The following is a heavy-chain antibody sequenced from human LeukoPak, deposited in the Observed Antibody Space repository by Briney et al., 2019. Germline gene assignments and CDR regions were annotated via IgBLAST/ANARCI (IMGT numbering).Heavy chain of an antibody. V-gene: IGHV3-23*01. D-gene: IGHD3-10*01. CDR2: ISGSGGST. Sequence: GGSLRLSCAASGFTFSSYAMSWVRQVPGKGLEWVSAISGSGGSTYYADSVKGRFTISRDNSKNTLYLQMNSLRAEDTAVYYCAKGHGSGSYPNYFDYWGQGTLVTVSS. J-gene: IGHJ4*02. CDR1: GFTFSSYA. CDR3: AKGHGSGSYPNYFDY.